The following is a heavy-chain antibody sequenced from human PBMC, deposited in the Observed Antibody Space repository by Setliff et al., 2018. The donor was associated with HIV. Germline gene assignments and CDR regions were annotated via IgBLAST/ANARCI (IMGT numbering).Heavy chain of an antibody. J-gene: IGHJ4*02. Sequence: GESLKISCKASGYTFTNYWIGWVRQMPGQGLEWIGVIHPSDFVTRYGPSFQGQVSISADRSITTAYLQWSSLKASDTAIYYCTRRRRAPGTESLEAYWGQGTLVTVSS. CDR3: TRRRRAPGTESLEAY. CDR1: GYTFTNYW. D-gene: IGHD1-26*01. CDR2: IHPSDFVT. V-gene: IGHV5-51*01.